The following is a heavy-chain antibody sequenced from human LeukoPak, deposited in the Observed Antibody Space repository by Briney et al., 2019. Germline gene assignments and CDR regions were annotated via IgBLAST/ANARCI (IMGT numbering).Heavy chain of an antibody. CDR3: ANFLDLKRFDP. CDR2: ISGSGGRT. CDR1: GFPFNSYA. Sequence: GGSLKLSCAASGFPFNSYAMSWVRQAPGKGLEWVSGISGSGGRTYYADSVQGRFTISRDNSKNTLYLQMNSLRAEDTAVYYCANFLDLKRFDPWGQGTLVTVSS. D-gene: IGHD1-7*01. J-gene: IGHJ5*02. V-gene: IGHV3-23*01.